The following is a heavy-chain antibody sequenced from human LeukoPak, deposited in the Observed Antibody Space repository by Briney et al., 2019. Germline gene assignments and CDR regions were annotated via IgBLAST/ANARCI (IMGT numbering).Heavy chain of an antibody. V-gene: IGHV1-69*13. D-gene: IGHD3-9*01. CDR1: GGTFSSYA. J-gene: IGHJ4*02. Sequence: SVKVSCKASGGTFSSYAISWVRQAPGQGLEWMGGIIPIFGTANYAQKFQGRVTITADESTSTAYMELSSLRSEDTAVYYCARVRYRYYDILTGYYILSYFDYWGQGTLVTVSS. CDR3: ARVRYRYYDILTGYYILSYFDY. CDR2: IIPIFGTA.